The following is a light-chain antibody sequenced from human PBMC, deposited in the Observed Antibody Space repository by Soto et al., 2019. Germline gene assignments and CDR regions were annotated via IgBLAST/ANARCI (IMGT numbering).Light chain of an antibody. CDR2: EVS. CDR1: SSDVGAYKY. V-gene: IGLV2-8*01. CDR3: SSYSHNYIF. Sequence: QSALTQPPSASGSLGQSVTISCTGTSSDVGAYKYVSWYQQHPGKAPKLMIYEVSKRPSGVPDRFSGSKSGNTASLTVSGLRAEDEADYFCSSYSHNYIFFGTGTKLTVL. J-gene: IGLJ1*01.